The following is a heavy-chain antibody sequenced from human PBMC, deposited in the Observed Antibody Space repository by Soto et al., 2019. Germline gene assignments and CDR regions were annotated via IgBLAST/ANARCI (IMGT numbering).Heavy chain of an antibody. CDR1: GGSISSGDYY. CDR2: IYYSGST. D-gene: IGHD2-8*01. V-gene: IGHV4-30-4*01. CDR3: ARGRAKYCTNGVCYSPPPYYYGMDV. J-gene: IGHJ6*02. Sequence: SETLSLTCTVSGGSISSGDYYWSWIRQPPGKGLEWIGYIYYSGSTYYNPSLKSRVTISVDTSKNQFSLKLSSVTAADTAVYYCARGRAKYCTNGVCYSPPPYYYGMDVWGQGTTVTVSS.